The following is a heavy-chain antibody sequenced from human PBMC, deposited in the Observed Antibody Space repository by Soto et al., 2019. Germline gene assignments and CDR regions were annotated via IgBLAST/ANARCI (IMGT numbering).Heavy chain of an antibody. Sequence: ESGGGVVQPGRSLRLSCAASGFTFSSYAMHWVRQAPGKGLEWVAVISYDGSNKYYADSVKGRFTISRDNSKNTLYLQMNSLRAEDTAVYYCARELGRFLEWKRGGYGMDVWGQGTTVTVSS. CDR3: ARELGRFLEWKRGGYGMDV. CDR2: ISYDGSNK. V-gene: IGHV3-30-3*01. D-gene: IGHD3-3*01. J-gene: IGHJ6*02. CDR1: GFTFSSYA.